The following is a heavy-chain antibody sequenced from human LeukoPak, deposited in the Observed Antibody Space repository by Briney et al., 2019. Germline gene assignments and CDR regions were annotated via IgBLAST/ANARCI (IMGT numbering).Heavy chain of an antibody. CDR2: ISSSSTNI. CDR1: GFTFSSYS. CDR3: ARDGGATYYFDY. D-gene: IGHD1-26*01. Sequence: GGSLRLSCAASGFTFSSYSMNWVRQAPGKGLEWVSYISSSSTNIYYADSVKGRFTISRDNAKNSLYLQMNSLRAEDTAVYYCARDGGATYYFDYWGQGTLVTVSS. V-gene: IGHV3-48*04. J-gene: IGHJ4*02.